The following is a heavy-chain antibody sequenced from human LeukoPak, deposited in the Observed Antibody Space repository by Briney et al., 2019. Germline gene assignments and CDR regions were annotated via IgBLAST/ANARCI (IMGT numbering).Heavy chain of an antibody. CDR1: GFTLSSYS. Sequence: PGGSLRLFCAASGFTLSSYSMNWGRQAPGKGLEWVSYISSSSSYIYYADSVKGRFTISRDNSKNTLYLQMNSLRAEDTAVYYCAKVGRGYSYGSNDYWGQGTLVTVSS. CDR3: AKVGRGYSYGSNDY. CDR2: ISSSSSYI. J-gene: IGHJ4*02. D-gene: IGHD5-18*01. V-gene: IGHV3-21*04.